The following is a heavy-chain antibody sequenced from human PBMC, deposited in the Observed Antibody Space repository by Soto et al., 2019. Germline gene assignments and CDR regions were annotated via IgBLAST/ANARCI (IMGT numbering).Heavy chain of an antibody. V-gene: IGHV3-23*01. CDR1: GFTFRNYA. D-gene: IGHD5-12*01. J-gene: IGHJ4*02. Sequence: GGSLRLSCDASGFTFRNYAMNWVRQAPGKGLDWVSAISGSGGSTYYADSVKGRFTISRDNSKNTLYLQMSSLRAEDTAVYYCANGPLGSGYDLDYRGQGTLVTVPS. CDR3: ANGPLGSGYDLDY. CDR2: ISGSGGST.